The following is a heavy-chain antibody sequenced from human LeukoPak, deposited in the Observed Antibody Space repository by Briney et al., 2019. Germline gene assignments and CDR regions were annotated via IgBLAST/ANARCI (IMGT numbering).Heavy chain of an antibody. D-gene: IGHD3-3*01. J-gene: IGHJ4*02. CDR3: ARSLYDFWSGSSFDY. Sequence: PSETLSLTCTVSGGSISSSSYYWGWIRQPPGKGLEWIGSIYYSGSTYYNPSLKSRVTISVGTSKNQFSLKLSSVTAADTAVYYCARSLYDFWSGSSFDYWGQGTLVTVSS. CDR1: GGSISSSSYY. CDR2: IYYSGST. V-gene: IGHV4-39*01.